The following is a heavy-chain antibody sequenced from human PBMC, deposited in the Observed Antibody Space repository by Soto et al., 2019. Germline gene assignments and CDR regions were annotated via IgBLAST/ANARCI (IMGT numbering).Heavy chain of an antibody. CDR1: GFSLSTSGVG. CDR2: IYWDDDK. D-gene: IGHD2-15*01. Sequence: QITLKESGPTLVKPTQTLTLTCTFSGFSLSTSGVGVAWIRQPPGKALEWLALIYWDDDKRYRPSLETRLTITKDTSKNRVVLTMPTLDSVATATYYGASLNCSGGSCYWFSYSGMDVWGQGTTVTVSS. J-gene: IGHJ6*02. V-gene: IGHV2-5*02. CDR3: ASLNCSGGSCYWFSYSGMDV.